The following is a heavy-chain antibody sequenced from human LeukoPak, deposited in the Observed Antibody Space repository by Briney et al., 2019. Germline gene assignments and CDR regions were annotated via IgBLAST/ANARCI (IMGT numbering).Heavy chain of an antibody. V-gene: IGHV3-21*01. CDR3: ARDLTGRHYYGLDV. J-gene: IGHJ6*02. CDR2: ISSSSNYI. Sequence: PGGSLRLSCAASGLSFSTYSMNWVRQAPGKGLEWISFISSSSNYIYYGDPVEGRFTISRDNAKNSLYLQMNSLRAEDTAVYYCARDLTGRHYYGLDVWGQGTTVTVS. D-gene: IGHD3-9*01. CDR1: GLSFSTYS.